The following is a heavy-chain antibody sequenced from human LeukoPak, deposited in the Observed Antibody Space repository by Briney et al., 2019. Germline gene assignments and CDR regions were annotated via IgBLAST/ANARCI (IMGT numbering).Heavy chain of an antibody. CDR2: ISGSGGST. D-gene: IGHD6-19*01. J-gene: IGHJ4*02. CDR1: GFTFSSYA. Sequence: GGSLRLSCAASGFTFSSYAMSWVRQAPGKGLEWVSAISGSGGSTYYADSVKGRFTISRDNSKNTLYLQMDSLRAEDTAVYYCATPGIAVAGTPFDYWGQGTLVTVSS. CDR3: ATPGIAVAGTPFDY. V-gene: IGHV3-23*01.